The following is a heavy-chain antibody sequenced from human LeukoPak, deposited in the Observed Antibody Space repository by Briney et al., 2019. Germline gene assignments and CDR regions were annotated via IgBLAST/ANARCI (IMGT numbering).Heavy chain of an antibody. CDR1: GFTFSSYE. J-gene: IGHJ6*02. Sequence: GGSLRLSCAASGFTFSSYEMNWVRQAPGKGLEWVSYISSSGSTIYYADSVKGRFTISRDNAKNSLYLQMNSLRAEGTAIYYCARDKDMVRGAFYYYYGMDVWGQGTTVAVSS. D-gene: IGHD3-10*01. CDR2: ISSSGSTI. V-gene: IGHV3-48*03. CDR3: ARDKDMVRGAFYYYYGMDV.